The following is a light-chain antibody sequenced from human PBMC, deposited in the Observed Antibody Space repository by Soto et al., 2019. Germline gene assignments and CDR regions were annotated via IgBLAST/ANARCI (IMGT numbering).Light chain of an antibody. Sequence: QSALTQPASVSGSPGQSITISCTGTSSDIGGFNYVSWYQQPPGKAPKLMIYDVTNRPSGVSNRFSGSKSGNTASLTISGLQADVQAYYYRSSYSSSTTLVFGGGTKLTVL. CDR3: SSYSSSTTLV. V-gene: IGLV2-14*03. CDR2: DVT. CDR1: SSDIGGFNY. J-gene: IGLJ2*01.